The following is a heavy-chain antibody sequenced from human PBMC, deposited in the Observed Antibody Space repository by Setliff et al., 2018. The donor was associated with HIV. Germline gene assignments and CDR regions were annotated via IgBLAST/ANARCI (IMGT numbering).Heavy chain of an antibody. CDR3: AKCRLQFLEWCNDAFDT. J-gene: IGHJ3*02. D-gene: IGHD3-3*01. V-gene: IGHV1-69*10. CDR1: GGTFSTYA. Sequence: GASVKVSCKAPGGTFSTYAINWVRQAPGQGLEWMGGIIPVLGTANYAQKFQDRVTITAGTSPTTAYMELSSLTSDDTAVFYCAKCRLQFLEWCNDAFDTWGQGTTVTVSS. CDR2: IIPVLGTA.